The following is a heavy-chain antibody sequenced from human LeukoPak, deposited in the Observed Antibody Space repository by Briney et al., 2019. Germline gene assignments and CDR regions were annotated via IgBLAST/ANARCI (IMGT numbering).Heavy chain of an antibody. Sequence: GGSLRLSCAASGFTFSSYGMHWVRQAPGKGLEWVAFIRYDGSNKYYADSVKGRFTISRDNSKNTLYLHVNSLRPEDTAVYYCARQVVFQLDYWGQGTLVTVSS. D-gene: IGHD2-15*01. V-gene: IGHV3-30*02. J-gene: IGHJ4*02. CDR3: ARQVVFQLDY. CDR1: GFTFSSYG. CDR2: IRYDGSNK.